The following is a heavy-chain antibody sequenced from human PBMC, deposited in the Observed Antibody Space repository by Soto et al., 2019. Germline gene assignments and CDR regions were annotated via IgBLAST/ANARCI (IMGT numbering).Heavy chain of an antibody. CDR2: IIPIFGTA. J-gene: IGHJ4*02. D-gene: IGHD2-21*01. V-gene: IGHV1-69*01. CDR3: ARGGAHIPLDY. Sequence: QVQLVQSGAEVTKPGSSVKVSCTASGGTFSSSAISWVRQAPGHGLEWMGGIIPIFGTANYAQKFQGRVTITADESTSTAYMELSSLRSEDTAVYYCARGGAHIPLDYWGQGTLVTVSS. CDR1: GGTFSSSA.